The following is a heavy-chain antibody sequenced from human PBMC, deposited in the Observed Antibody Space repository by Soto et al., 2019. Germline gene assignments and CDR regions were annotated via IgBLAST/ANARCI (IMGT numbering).Heavy chain of an antibody. V-gene: IGHV1-18*04. Sequence: VKVSCKASGYTFTSYGISWVRQAPGQGLEWMGWISAYNGNTNYAQKLQGRVTMTTGTSTSTAYMELRSLRSDDTAVYYCARDDTIFGVVIIGVYYYGMDVWGQGTTVTVSS. J-gene: IGHJ6*02. CDR1: GYTFTSYG. D-gene: IGHD3-3*01. CDR2: ISAYNGNT. CDR3: ARDDTIFGVVIIGVYYYGMDV.